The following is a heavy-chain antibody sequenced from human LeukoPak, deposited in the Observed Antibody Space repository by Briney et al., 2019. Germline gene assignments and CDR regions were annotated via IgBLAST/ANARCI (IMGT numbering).Heavy chain of an antibody. CDR1: GYSISSGYY. J-gene: IGHJ6*03. CDR3: ARVEEGYGSGRRENYYYYYMDV. V-gene: IGHV4-38-2*02. CDR2: IYHSGST. Sequence: PSETLSLTCTVSGYSISSGYYWGWIRQPPGKGLEYIGSIYHSGSTYYKPSLKSRVTISVDTSKNQFSLKLSSVTAADTAVYYCARVEEGYGSGRRENYYYYYMDVWGKGTTVTISS. D-gene: IGHD3-10*01.